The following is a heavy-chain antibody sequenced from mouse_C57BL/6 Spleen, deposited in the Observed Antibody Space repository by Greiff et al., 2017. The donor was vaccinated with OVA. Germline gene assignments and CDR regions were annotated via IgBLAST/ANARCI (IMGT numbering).Heavy chain of an antibody. CDR1: GYAFSSSW. V-gene: IGHV1-82*01. Sequence: VQLQQSGPELVKPGASVKISCKASGYAFSSSWMNWVKQRPGKGLEWIGRIYPGDGDTNYNGKFKGKATLTADKSSSTAYMQLSSLTSEYSAVYFCARPSITTVAGYYAMDYWGQGTSVTVSS. CDR2: IYPGDGDT. J-gene: IGHJ4*01. CDR3: ARPSITTVAGYYAMDY. D-gene: IGHD1-1*01.